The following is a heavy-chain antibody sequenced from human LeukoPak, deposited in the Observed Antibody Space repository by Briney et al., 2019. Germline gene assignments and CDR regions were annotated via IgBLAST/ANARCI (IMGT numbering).Heavy chain of an antibody. CDR2: INNRGSST. CDR1: GFTFSSYT. CDR3: AKGSRSGWSTEFDY. Sequence: PGGSLRLSCAASGFTFSSYTMSWVRQAPGEGLEWLSAINNRGSSTYYADSVKGRFTISRDNSKNTLYLQMNSLRAEDTAVYYCAKGSRSGWSTEFDYWGQGTLVTVSS. V-gene: IGHV3-23*01. D-gene: IGHD6-19*01. J-gene: IGHJ4*02.